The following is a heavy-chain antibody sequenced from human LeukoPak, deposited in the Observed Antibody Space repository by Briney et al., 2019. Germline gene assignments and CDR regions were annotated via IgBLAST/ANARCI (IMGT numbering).Heavy chain of an antibody. Sequence: GESLKISCKGSGYSFNSYWIGWVRQMPGKGLEWMGIIYPGDSDTRYSPSFQGQVTISADKSISTAYLQWSSLKASDTAMYYCARRTYSYGTHGRYNWFDPWGQGTLVTVFS. CDR3: ARRTYSYGTHGRYNWFDP. CDR1: GYSFNSYW. D-gene: IGHD5-18*01. J-gene: IGHJ5*02. V-gene: IGHV5-51*01. CDR2: IYPGDSDT.